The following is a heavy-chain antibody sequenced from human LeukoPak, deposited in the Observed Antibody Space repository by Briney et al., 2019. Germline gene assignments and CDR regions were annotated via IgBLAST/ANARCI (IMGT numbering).Heavy chain of an antibody. V-gene: IGHV3-30-3*01. D-gene: IGHD3-3*01. CDR2: ISYDGSNK. J-gene: IGHJ6*02. Sequence: GGSLRLSCAASGFTFSSYAMHWVRQAPGKGLEWVAVISYDGSNKYYADSVKGRFTISRDNSKNTLYLQMNSLRAEDTAVYYCARDVAVDFWSGYYSRSYYYYGMDVWGQGTTVTVSS. CDR3: ARDVAVDFWSGYYSRSYYYYGMDV. CDR1: GFTFSSYA.